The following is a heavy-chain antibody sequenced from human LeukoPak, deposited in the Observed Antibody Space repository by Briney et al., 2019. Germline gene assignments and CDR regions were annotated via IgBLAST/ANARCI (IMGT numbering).Heavy chain of an antibody. CDR1: GFTFDDYA. J-gene: IGHJ4*02. CDR2: ISWNGGSI. V-gene: IGHV3-9*01. D-gene: IGHD5-18*01. CDR3: TKDSVAMVTTSDY. Sequence: GGSLRLSCAASGFTFDDYAMHWVRQAPGKGLEWVSGISWNGGSIGYADSVKGRFTTSRDNAKNSLYLQMNSLRPEDTALYYCTKDSVAMVTTSDYWGQGTLVTVSS.